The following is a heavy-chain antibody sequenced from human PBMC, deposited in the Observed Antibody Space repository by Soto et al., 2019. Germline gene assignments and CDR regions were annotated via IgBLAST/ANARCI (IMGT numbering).Heavy chain of an antibody. D-gene: IGHD6-19*01. CDR1: GASIRSSAY. CDR3: RRSSRYSTDV. V-gene: IGHV4-39*01. Sequence: SETLSLTCTVSGASIRSSAYWGWIRQPPGKGLEWIGSIYSIGNTYYNPSLKSGVTISADTSKNQFSLNLISVTAADTAVYYCRRSSRYSTDVWGQGITVTVSS. CDR2: IYSIGNT. J-gene: IGHJ6*02.